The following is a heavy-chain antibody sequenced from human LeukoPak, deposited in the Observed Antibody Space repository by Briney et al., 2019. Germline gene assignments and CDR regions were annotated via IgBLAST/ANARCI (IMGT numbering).Heavy chain of an antibody. CDR3: VRDDWGPAEG. D-gene: IGHD3-16*01. J-gene: IGHJ4*02. V-gene: IGHV3-7*03. Sequence: PGGSLRLTCTASGLTFSYYWMSWVRQAPGKGLEWVANTDSYGSEIYYVDSVKGRFTISRDNAKKSIYLEMNNLRVEDTAVYYCVRDDWGPAEGWGPGTLVTVSS. CDR2: TDSYGSEI. CDR1: GLTFSYYW.